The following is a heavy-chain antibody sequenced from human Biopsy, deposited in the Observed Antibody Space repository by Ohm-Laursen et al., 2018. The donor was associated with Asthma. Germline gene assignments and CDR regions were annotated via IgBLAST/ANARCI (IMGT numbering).Heavy chain of an antibody. CDR2: HDHEEGGT. V-gene: IGHV1-24*01. J-gene: IGHJ4*02. Sequence: ASVKVSCKISGYSLTDLSMHWVRQAPGQGFEWMGGHDHEEGGTVNARRLQGRVTMTEDTSTDTAYMELSSLSSDDTAVYYCASDFPKDYVRYNFQFWGQGTLVTVSS. CDR3: ASDFPKDYVRYNFQF. CDR1: GYSLTDLS. D-gene: IGHD4-17*01.